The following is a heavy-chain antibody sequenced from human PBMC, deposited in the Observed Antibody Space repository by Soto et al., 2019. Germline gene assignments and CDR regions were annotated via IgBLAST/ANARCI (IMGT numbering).Heavy chain of an antibody. CDR3: ARDRGPSSGYYPYWFDP. Sequence: QVQLVQSGAEVKKPGSSVKVSCKASGGTFSSYAITWVRQAPGQGLEWMGGIIPIFGTANYAQKFQGRVTSTADKSTSTAYMGLSSLRSEDTALYYCARDRGPSSGYYPYWFDPWGQGTLVTVSS. D-gene: IGHD3-22*01. V-gene: IGHV1-69*14. CDR2: IIPIFGTA. CDR1: GGTFSSYA. J-gene: IGHJ5*02.